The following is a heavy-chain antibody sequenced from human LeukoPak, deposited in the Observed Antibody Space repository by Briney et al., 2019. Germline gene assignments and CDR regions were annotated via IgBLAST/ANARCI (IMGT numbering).Heavy chain of an antibody. CDR1: GYTFTGYY. V-gene: IGHV1-2*04. D-gene: IGHD6-19*01. J-gene: IGHJ3*02. Sequence: ASVKVSCKTSGYTFTGYYMHWVRQAPGQGLEWMGWINPNSGGTNYAQKFQGWVTMTRDTSISTAYMDLSRLRSDDTAVYYCAKGLPSAVAGHDAFDIWGQGTVVTVSS. CDR2: INPNSGGT. CDR3: AKGLPSAVAGHDAFDI.